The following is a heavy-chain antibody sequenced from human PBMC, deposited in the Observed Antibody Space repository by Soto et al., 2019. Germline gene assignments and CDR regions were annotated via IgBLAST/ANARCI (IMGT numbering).Heavy chain of an antibody. CDR3: TTDFGFVVVPAAISS. J-gene: IGHJ5*02. V-gene: IGHV3-15*07. CDR1: GFTFSNAW. Sequence: PGGSLRLSCAASGFTFSNAWMNWVRQAPGKGLEWVGRIKSKTDGGTTDYAAPVKGRFTISRDDSKNTLYLQMNSLKTEDTAVYYCTTDFGFVVVPAAISSWGQGTLVTVSS. D-gene: IGHD2-2*01. CDR2: IKSKTDGGTT.